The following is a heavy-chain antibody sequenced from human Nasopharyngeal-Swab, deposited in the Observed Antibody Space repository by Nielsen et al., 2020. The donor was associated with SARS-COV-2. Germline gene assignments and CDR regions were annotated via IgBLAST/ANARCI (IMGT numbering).Heavy chain of an antibody. CDR3: ARAPNYILYYFDY. V-gene: IGHV4-59*01. Sequence: GSLRLSCTVSGGSISSYYWSWIRPPPGKGLEWIGYIYYSGSTNYNPSLKSRVTISVDTSKNQFSLKLISVTAADTAVYYCARAPNYILYYFDYWGQGTLVTVSS. CDR1: GGSISSYY. CDR2: IYYSGST. D-gene: IGHD3-10*01. J-gene: IGHJ4*02.